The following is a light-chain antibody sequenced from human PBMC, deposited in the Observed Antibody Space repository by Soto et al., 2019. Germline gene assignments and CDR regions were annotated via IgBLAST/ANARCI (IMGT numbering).Light chain of an antibody. CDR1: QSISSY. CDR3: QQSYSTPPLT. J-gene: IGKJ4*01. Sequence: DIQMTQSPSSLSASVGDIVTITCRASQSISSYLNWYQQKPGKAPKLLSYAASSLQSGVPSRFSGSGSGTDFTLTISSLQPEDFATYYGQQSYSTPPLTFGGGTKVEIK. CDR2: AAS. V-gene: IGKV1-39*01.